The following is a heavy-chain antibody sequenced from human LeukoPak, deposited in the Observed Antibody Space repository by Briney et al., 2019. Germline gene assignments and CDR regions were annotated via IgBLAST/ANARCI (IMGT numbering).Heavy chain of an antibody. D-gene: IGHD3-22*01. CDR3: ARDVDYHVTSECFDY. CDR1: GFIFSNYW. CDR2: INSDGSST. Sequence: GGSLRLSCAASGFIFSNYWMHWARQAPGKGLVWVSRINSDGSSTTYADSVKGRFTIARDNAKNTLYLQMNSLRPEDTAVYYCARDVDYHVTSECFDYWGQGTLVTVSS. V-gene: IGHV3-74*03. J-gene: IGHJ4*02.